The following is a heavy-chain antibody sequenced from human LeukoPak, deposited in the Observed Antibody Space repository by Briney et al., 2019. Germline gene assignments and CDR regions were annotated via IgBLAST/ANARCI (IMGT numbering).Heavy chain of an antibody. Sequence: SETLSLTCAVYGGSFSGYYWSWIRQPPGKGLEWIGEINHSGSTNYNPSLKSRVTISVDTSKNQFSLKLSSVTAADTAVYYCARGRISRTAHFDYWGQGTLVTVSS. J-gene: IGHJ4*02. CDR2: INHSGST. D-gene: IGHD2-15*01. V-gene: IGHV4-34*01. CDR1: GGSFSGYY. CDR3: ARGRISRTAHFDY.